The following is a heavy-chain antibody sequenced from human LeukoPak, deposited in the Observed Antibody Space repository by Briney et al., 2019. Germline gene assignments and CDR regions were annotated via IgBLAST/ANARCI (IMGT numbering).Heavy chain of an antibody. V-gene: IGHV1-69*05. D-gene: IGHD4-11*01. CDR3: ARPTVTNYYYYMDV. CDR1: GGTFSSYT. Sequence: ASVKVSCKASGGTFSSYTISWVRQAPGQGLEWMGGTIPIFGTANYAQKFQGRVTITTDESTSTAYMELSSLRSEDTAVYYCARPTVTNYYYYMDVWGKGTTVTVSS. J-gene: IGHJ6*03. CDR2: TIPIFGTA.